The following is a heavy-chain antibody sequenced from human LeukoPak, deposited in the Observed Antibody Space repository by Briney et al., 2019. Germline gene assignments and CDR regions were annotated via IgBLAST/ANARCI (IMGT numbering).Heavy chain of an antibody. CDR2: IYTSGST. CDR1: GGSFSGYY. V-gene: IGHV4-4*07. CDR3: ARENSGSYREFDY. Sequence: SETLSLTCAVYGGSFSGYYWSWIRQPAGKGLEWIGRIYTSGSTNYNASLKSRVSMSVDTSKSQFSLKLSSVTAADTAVFYCARENSGSYREFDYWGQGTLVTVSS. D-gene: IGHD1-26*01. J-gene: IGHJ4*02.